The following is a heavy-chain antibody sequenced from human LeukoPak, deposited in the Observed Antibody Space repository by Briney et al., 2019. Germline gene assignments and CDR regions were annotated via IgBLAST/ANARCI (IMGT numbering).Heavy chain of an antibody. J-gene: IGHJ4*02. CDR3: ARGGLVIDY. D-gene: IGHD3/OR15-3a*01. V-gene: IGHV4-4*02. CDR1: GGSISSNNW. CDR2: IYHSGSP. Sequence: SETLSLTCAVSGGSISSNNWWGWVRQPPGKGLEWIGEIYHSGSPNYNPSLKSRVTISVDTSKNQFSLKLSSVTAADTAVYYCARGGLVIDYWGQGTLVTVSS.